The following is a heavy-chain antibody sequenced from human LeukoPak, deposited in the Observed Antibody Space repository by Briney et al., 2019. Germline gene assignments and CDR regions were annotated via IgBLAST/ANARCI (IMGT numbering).Heavy chain of an antibody. CDR3: AREDCSGGSRYYRAFDI. CDR1: GGSISSRNW. Sequence: SGTLSLTCAVSGGSISSRNWWSWVRQPPGKGLEWIGEIYHSGSTSYNPSLKSRVTMSLDKSKNQFSLNLSSVTAADTAMFYCAREDCSGGSRYYRAFDIWGQGTMVTVFS. CDR2: IYHSGST. J-gene: IGHJ3*02. V-gene: IGHV4-4*02. D-gene: IGHD2-15*01.